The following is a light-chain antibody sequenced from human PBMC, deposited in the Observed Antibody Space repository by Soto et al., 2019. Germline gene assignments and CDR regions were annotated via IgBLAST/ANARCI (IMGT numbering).Light chain of an antibody. CDR1: ESISGR. CDR2: DAS. V-gene: IGKV1-5*01. CDR3: QQYHSYSAWT. J-gene: IGKJ1*01. Sequence: DIQMTQSPSTLSASVGDRVTITCRAIESISGRLAWYQQKPGKAPKLLIYDASTLESGVPSRFSGSGSGTEFTLTFSSLQPDDFATYYCQQYHSYSAWTFGQGTKVDIK.